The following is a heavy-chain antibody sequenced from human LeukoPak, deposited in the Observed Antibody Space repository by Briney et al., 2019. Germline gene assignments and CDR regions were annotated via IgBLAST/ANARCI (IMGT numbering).Heavy chain of an antibody. D-gene: IGHD3-10*01. V-gene: IGHV3-30*02. Sequence: GGSLRLSCAASGFTFSNHDMSWVRQAPGKGLEWVAFIRYDGSNKYYADSVKGRFTISRDNSKNTLYLQMNSLRAEDTAVYYCAKVEVSVVRGVIDFDYWGQGTLVTVSS. CDR1: GFTFSNHD. J-gene: IGHJ4*02. CDR3: AKVEVSVVRGVIDFDY. CDR2: IRYDGSNK.